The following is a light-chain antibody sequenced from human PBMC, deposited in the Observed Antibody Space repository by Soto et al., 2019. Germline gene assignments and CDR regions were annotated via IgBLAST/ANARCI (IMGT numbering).Light chain of an antibody. CDR3: QQANSFPIT. CDR2: DVS. CDR1: QGISSW. Sequence: DIQMTQSPSSVSASVGDRVTITCQASQGISSWLAWYQHKPGKAPNLLIYDVSSLESGVPSRFSGSGSGTDFTLTISSLQPEDFATYYCQQANSFPITFGQGTRLEIK. J-gene: IGKJ5*01. V-gene: IGKV1-12*01.